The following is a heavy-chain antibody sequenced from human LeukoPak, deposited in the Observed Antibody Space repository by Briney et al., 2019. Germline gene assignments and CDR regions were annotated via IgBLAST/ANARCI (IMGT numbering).Heavy chain of an antibody. D-gene: IGHD3-10*01. J-gene: IGHJ5*02. Sequence: SETLSLTCTVSGGSISSYYWSWIRQPPGKGLEWIGYIYYSGSTNYNPSLKSRVTISVDTSKNQFSLKLSSVTAADTAVYYCARGRGQALRGFDPWGQGTLVTVSS. CDR1: GGSISSYY. CDR2: IYYSGST. CDR3: ARGRGQALRGFDP. V-gene: IGHV4-59*01.